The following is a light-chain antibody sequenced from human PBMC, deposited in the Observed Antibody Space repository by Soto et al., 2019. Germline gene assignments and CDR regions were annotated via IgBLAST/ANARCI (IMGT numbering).Light chain of an antibody. CDR2: EVS. V-gene: IGLV2-14*01. CDR3: SSYTSSSTRV. J-gene: IGLJ3*02. Sequence: QSVLTQPASVSGSTGQSITISCTGASSDVGSYNYVSWYQQHPGKAPKLMIYEVSNRPSGVSNRFSGSKSGNTASLTISGLQAEDAADYYCSSYTSSSTRVFGGGTKLTVL. CDR1: SSDVGSYNY.